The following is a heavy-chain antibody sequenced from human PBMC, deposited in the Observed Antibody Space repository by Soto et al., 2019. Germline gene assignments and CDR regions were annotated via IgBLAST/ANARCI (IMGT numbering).Heavy chain of an antibody. CDR2: INHSGST. Sequence: SEPLPLTCTVYGGPFSRYYWCRILQPPRKGLEWIGEINHSGSTNYNPSLKSRVTISVDTSNNQFSLKLSSVIAADTAVYYCARGKRRCSYGSGRPRLDFWCQGTLVRASS. D-gene: IGHD3-10*01. CDR3: ARGKRRCSYGSGRPRLDF. J-gene: IGHJ4*02. V-gene: IGHV4-34*01. CDR1: GGPFSRYY.